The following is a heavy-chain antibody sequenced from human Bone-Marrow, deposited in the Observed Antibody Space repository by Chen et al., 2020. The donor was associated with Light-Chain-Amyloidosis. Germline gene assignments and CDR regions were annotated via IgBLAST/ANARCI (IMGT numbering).Heavy chain of an antibody. Sequence: EVQLEQSGPEVKKPGESLKISCKGSGYTFPNYWIGWVRQMPGKGLEWMGVIYPDDSDARYSPSFERQVTISADKSITTAYLQWRSLTASDTAMYYCARRRDGYNFDYWGQGTLVTVSS. J-gene: IGHJ4*02. CDR3: ARRRDGYNFDY. D-gene: IGHD5-12*01. CDR2: IYPDDSDA. CDR1: GYTFPNYW. V-gene: IGHV5-51*01.